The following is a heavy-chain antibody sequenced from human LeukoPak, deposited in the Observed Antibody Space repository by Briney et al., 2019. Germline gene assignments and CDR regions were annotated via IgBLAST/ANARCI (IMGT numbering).Heavy chain of an antibody. V-gene: IGHV3-15*01. D-gene: IGHD6-13*01. CDR2: IKSKTDGGTT. CDR3: TTDPRPIAAAGAY. J-gene: IGHJ4*02. Sequence: WIRQSPGKGLEWVGRIKSKTDGGTTDYAAPVKGRFTISRDDSKNTLYLQMNSLKTEDTAVYYCTTDPRPIAAAGAYWGQGTLVTVSS.